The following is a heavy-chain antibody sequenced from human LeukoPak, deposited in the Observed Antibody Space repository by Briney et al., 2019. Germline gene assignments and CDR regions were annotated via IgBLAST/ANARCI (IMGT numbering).Heavy chain of an antibody. J-gene: IGHJ3*02. Sequence: SETLSLTCTVSGGSISSNYWSWIRQPPGKGLEWIGRIYYSGSTSYNPSLESRVTMSVDTSRNQFSLKVTSVTAADTAVYYCARGVSQQLDAFDIWGQGTMVTVSS. CDR3: ARGVSQQLDAFDI. CDR2: IYYSGST. V-gene: IGHV4-59*01. CDR1: GGSISSNY. D-gene: IGHD6-13*01.